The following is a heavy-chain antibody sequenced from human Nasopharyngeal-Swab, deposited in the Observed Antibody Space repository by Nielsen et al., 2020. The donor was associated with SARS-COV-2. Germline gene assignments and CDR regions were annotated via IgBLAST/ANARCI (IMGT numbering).Heavy chain of an antibody. Sequence: WVRQAPGQGLEWMGWINTNTGNPTYAQGFTGRFVFSLDTSVSTAYLQISSLKAEDTAVYYCASLIAAPRGNWFDPWGQGTLVTVSS. CDR2: INTNTGNP. CDR3: ASLIAAPRGNWFDP. J-gene: IGHJ5*02. V-gene: IGHV7-4-1*02. D-gene: IGHD6-6*01.